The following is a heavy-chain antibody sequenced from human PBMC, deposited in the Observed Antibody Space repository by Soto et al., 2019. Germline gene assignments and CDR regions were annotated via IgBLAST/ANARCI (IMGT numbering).Heavy chain of an antibody. Sequence: QVQLRESGPGLVKPSQTLSLTCTVSGVSISRDDYYWTWIRHYPAKGLEWIGNLYNSVTTSYNPALRGRVTISVDTSKNQLSLSLNSLTAADTALYYCARGRLVGTRSEYFNHWGQGIQVTVSS. CDR1: GVSISRDDYY. CDR3: ARGRLVGTRSEYFNH. V-gene: IGHV4-31*03. D-gene: IGHD6-19*01. CDR2: LYNSVTT. J-gene: IGHJ1*01.